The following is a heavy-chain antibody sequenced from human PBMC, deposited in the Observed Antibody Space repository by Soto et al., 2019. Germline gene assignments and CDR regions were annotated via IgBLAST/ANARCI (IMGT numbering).Heavy chain of an antibody. CDR1: GGTFSSYA. CDR3: ARSLSITAWGWFDP. D-gene: IGHD3-3*01. Sequence: QVQLVQSGAEVKKPGSSVKVSCKASGGTFSSYAISWVRQAPGQGLEWMGGIIPIFGTANYAQKFQGRVTITANESTSTPYMELSSLGSEETAVYYCARSLSITAWGWFDPWGQGTLVTVSS. J-gene: IGHJ5*02. V-gene: IGHV1-69*01. CDR2: IIPIFGTA.